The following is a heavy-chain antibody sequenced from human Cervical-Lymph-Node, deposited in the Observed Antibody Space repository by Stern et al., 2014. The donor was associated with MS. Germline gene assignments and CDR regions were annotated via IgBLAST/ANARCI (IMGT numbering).Heavy chain of an antibody. CDR2: IYYSGST. Sequence: DQLVESGPGLVKPSQTLSLICAVSGGSMASSTGGYFWSWIRQPPGKGLEWIGFIYYSGSTYYNPAPKRRTTISVDTSKNQVSLRLTSMTAADTAVYYCARVAYCGGDCSAFDSWGQGTLVTVSS. CDR1: GGSMASSTGGYF. D-gene: IGHD2-21*02. J-gene: IGHJ4*02. CDR3: ARVAYCGGDCSAFDS. V-gene: IGHV4-31*11.